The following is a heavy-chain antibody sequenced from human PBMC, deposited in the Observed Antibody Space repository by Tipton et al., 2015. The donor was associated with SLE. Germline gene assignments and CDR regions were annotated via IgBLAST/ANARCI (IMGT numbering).Heavy chain of an antibody. Sequence: TLSLTCTVSGAFSGYFWSWVRQPPGKGLEWIGYIDDSGTTNFNPFLKSRVIMSEDTSKNQFSLRLSSVTAADTAVYYCARDRLGGPFDYWGQGSLVTASS. J-gene: IGHJ4*02. D-gene: IGHD1-26*01. CDR2: IDDSGTT. CDR3: ARDRLGGPFDY. CDR1: GAFSGYF. V-gene: IGHV4-59*01.